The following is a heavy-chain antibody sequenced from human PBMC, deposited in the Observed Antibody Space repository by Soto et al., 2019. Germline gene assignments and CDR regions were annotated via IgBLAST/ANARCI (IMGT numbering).Heavy chain of an antibody. Sequence: GASVKVSCKASGGTFSSYTISWVRQAPGQGLEWMGRIIPILGIANYAQKFQGRVTITADKSTSTAYMELSSLRSEDTAVYYCARDPKYCSGGSCYPTPPNWFDPWGQGTLVTVSS. CDR1: GGTFSSYT. V-gene: IGHV1-69*04. D-gene: IGHD2-15*01. CDR2: IIPILGIA. CDR3: ARDPKYCSGGSCYPTPPNWFDP. J-gene: IGHJ5*02.